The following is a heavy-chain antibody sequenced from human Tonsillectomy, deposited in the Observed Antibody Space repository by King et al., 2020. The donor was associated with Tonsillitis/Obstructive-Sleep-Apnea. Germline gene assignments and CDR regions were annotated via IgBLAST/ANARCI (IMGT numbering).Heavy chain of an antibody. J-gene: IGHJ3*02. V-gene: IGHV4-59*01. CDR1: GGSISSYY. CDR2: IYYSGGT. CDR3: ARDMVLEAGGDAFDI. D-gene: IGHD2-8*01. Sequence: QLQESGPGLVKPSETLSLTCTFSGGSISSYYWSWIRQPPGKGLEWIGYIYYSGGTNYNPSLKSRVTISVDTSKNQFSLKLSSVTAADTAVYYCARDMVLEAGGDAFDIWGQGTMVTVSS.